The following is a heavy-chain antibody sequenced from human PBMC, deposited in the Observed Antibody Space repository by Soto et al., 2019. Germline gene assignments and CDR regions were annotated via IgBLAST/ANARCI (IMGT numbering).Heavy chain of an antibody. D-gene: IGHD3-10*02. V-gene: IGHV1-46*01. Sequence: ASVKVSCKASGYSVTSYYMHWVRRAPGQGLEWMGITNPSDGSTNYARKFQGRVTMTSDTSTSTVYMEMSSLRSEDTAMYYCARSYVTSRPIDFWGQGTLVTVSS. CDR1: GYSVTSYY. CDR3: ARSYVTSRPIDF. J-gene: IGHJ4*02. CDR2: TNPSDGST.